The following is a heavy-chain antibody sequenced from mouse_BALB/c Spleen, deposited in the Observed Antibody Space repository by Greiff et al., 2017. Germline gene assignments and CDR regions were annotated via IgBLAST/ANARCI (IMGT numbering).Heavy chain of an antibody. J-gene: IGHJ1*01. CDR2: INSNGGST. CDR1: GFTFSSYG. Sequence: EVNLVESGGGLVQPGGSLKLSCAASGFTFSSYGMSWVRQTPDKRLELVATINSNGGSTYYPDSVKGRFTISRDNAKNTLYLQMSSLKSEDTAMYYCARDPGSWYFDVWGAGTTVTVSS. V-gene: IGHV5-6-3*01. CDR3: ARDPGSWYFDV. D-gene: IGHD4-1*01.